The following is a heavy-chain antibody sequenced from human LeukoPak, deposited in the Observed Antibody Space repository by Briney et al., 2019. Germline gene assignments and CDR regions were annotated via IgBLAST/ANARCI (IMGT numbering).Heavy chain of an antibody. CDR3: ARRGFVAGLKGFSDY. V-gene: IGHV3-48*01. D-gene: IGHD6-19*01. J-gene: IGHJ4*02. CDR1: GFTFSSYS. CDR2: ISSSSSTN. Sequence: GGPLTLSCAASGFTFSSYSMNWVRQAPGKGLEWVSYISSSSSTNYYADSVKGRFTISRDNAKNSLYLQMNSLRAEDTAVYYCARRGFVAGLKGFSDYWGQGTLVTVSS.